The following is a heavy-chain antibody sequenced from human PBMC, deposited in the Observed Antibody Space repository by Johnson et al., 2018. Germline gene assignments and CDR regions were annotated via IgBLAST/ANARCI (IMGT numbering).Heavy chain of an antibody. CDR1: GYDFSDYA. CDR2: INAGSGTT. Sequence: QVQLVQSGAEVKKPGASVSVSCKASGYDFSDYAIHWVRQAPGQSLESMGWINAGSGTTKYSQRFQDRGSFSRDTSATTVYMELSSLTSEDTAVFYCARAFRYSWNSGPGYFYYLDVWGRGTTVIVSS. J-gene: IGHJ6*03. V-gene: IGHV1-3*01. D-gene: IGHD1-7*01. CDR3: ARAFRYSWNSGPGYFYYLDV.